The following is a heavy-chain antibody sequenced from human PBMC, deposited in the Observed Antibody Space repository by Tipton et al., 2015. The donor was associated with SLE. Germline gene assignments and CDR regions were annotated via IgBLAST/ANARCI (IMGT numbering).Heavy chain of an antibody. J-gene: IGHJ6*03. Sequence: TLSLTCTVSGGSISSYYWSWIRQPPGKGLEWIGYIYYSGSTNYNPSLKSRVTISVDTSKNQFSLKLGSVTAADTAVYYCARGTKLGNHYYYYYMDVWGKGTTVTVSS. CDR2: IYYSGST. V-gene: IGHV4-59*01. CDR1: GGSISSYY. CDR3: ARGTKLGNHYYYYYMDV. D-gene: IGHD7-27*01.